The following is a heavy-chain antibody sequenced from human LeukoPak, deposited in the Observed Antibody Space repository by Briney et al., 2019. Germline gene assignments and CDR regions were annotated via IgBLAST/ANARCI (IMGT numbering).Heavy chain of an antibody. CDR2: ISGSGGTT. J-gene: IGHJ4*02. CDR1: GLTFSSFP. Sequence: GGSLRLSCAASGLTFSSFPMTWVRQAPGKGLERVSAISGSGGTTYYADSVKGRFTISRDNTKNTLYLQMNSLTAEDTAVYYCAKDRGYWGQGTLVTVSS. CDR3: AKDRGY. V-gene: IGHV3-23*01.